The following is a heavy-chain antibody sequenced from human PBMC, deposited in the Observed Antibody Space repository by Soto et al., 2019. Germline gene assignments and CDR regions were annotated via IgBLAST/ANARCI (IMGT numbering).Heavy chain of an antibody. CDR1: GGSIFSGDYY. CDR3: ARDSLEHIVDY. CDR2: IYYSGSA. D-gene: IGHD2-21*01. J-gene: IGHJ4*02. V-gene: IGHV4-30-4*01. Sequence: QVQLQESGPGLVKPSQTLSLTCTVSGGSIFSGDYYWSWIRQPPGKGLEWIGYIYYSGSAYYNPSLQSRVTISIDTSKSQLSLNLSSVTAADTAVYYCARDSLEHIVDYWGQGSLVTVSS.